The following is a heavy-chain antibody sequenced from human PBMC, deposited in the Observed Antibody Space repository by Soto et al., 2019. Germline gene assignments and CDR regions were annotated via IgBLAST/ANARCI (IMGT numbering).Heavy chain of an antibody. V-gene: IGHV3-23*01. Sequence: EVQLLESGGGLVQPGGSLRLSCAASGFTFSSYAMSWVRQAPGKGLEWVSAISGSGGSTYYADSVKGRFTISRDNSKNSLYLQMTSLRAEDTAVYYCAKSIAAAGELFVYWGQGTLVTVSS. CDR1: GFTFSSYA. J-gene: IGHJ4*02. CDR2: ISGSGGST. CDR3: AKSIAAAGELFVY. D-gene: IGHD6-13*01.